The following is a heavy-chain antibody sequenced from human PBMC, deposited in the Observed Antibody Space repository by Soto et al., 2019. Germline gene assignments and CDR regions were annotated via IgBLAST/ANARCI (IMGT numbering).Heavy chain of an antibody. D-gene: IGHD4-17*01. CDR3: ARAFDGDYAAYYYGMDV. CDR2: IYHSGTT. J-gene: IGHJ6*02. CDR1: GYSIGSAYH. V-gene: IGHV4-38-2*01. Sequence: PSETLSLTCAVSGYSIGSAYHVGWIRQPPGKGLEWIGNIYHSGTTYYNPSLESRVTISVDTSNNQFSLKLNSVTAADTAVYYCARAFDGDYAAYYYGMDVWGQGTTVTVYS.